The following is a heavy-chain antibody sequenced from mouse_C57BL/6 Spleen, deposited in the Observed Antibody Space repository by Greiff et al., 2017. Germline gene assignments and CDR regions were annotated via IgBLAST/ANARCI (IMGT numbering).Heavy chain of an antibody. V-gene: IGHV1-55*01. D-gene: IGHD2-1*01. CDR2: IYPGSGNT. J-gene: IGHJ1*03. CDR1: GYTFTSYW. Sequence: QVQLQQPGAELVKPGASVKMSCKASGYTFTSYWITWVKQRPGQGLEWIGDIYPGSGNTNYNEKFKSKATLTVDTSSSTAYMQLSSLTSADSAVYYCGSAYRIYFDFEGWGTGATVTV. CDR3: GSAYRIYFDFEG.